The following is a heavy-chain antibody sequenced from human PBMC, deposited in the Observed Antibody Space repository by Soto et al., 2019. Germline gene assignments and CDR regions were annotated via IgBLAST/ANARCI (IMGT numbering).Heavy chain of an antibody. Sequence: SVKVSCKAAVGTFSSYVISRVRQAPGQGLEWMGGIIPIFGTANYAQKFQGRVTITADESTSTAYMELSSLRSEDTAVYYCARDQDVRSGIVGATGYWGQGTLVTVSS. V-gene: IGHV1-69*13. D-gene: IGHD1-26*01. CDR2: IIPIFGTA. CDR3: ARDQDVRSGIVGATGY. J-gene: IGHJ4*02. CDR1: VGTFSSYV.